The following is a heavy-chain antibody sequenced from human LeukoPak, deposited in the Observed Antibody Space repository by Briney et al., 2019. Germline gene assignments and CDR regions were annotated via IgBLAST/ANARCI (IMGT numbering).Heavy chain of an antibody. Sequence: GASVKVSCKTSGYTFTKYYMHWVRQAPAQGLEWMGWVNPNSGGTNYTQKFQGRVTMTRDTSINTAYMELSRLKSDDTAVYYCATSSGYSHTWGAFDYWGQGALVTVSS. CDR1: GYTFTKYY. J-gene: IGHJ4*02. CDR2: VNPNSGGT. D-gene: IGHD5-18*01. V-gene: IGHV1-2*02. CDR3: ATSSGYSHTWGAFDY.